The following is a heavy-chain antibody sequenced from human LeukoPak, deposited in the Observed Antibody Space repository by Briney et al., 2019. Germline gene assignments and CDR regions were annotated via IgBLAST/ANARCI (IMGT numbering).Heavy chain of an antibody. CDR2: INHSGST. CDR1: GGSFSGYY. V-gene: IGHV4-34*01. CDR3: ARAQGVFGVVIQYWFDP. D-gene: IGHD3-3*01. J-gene: IGHJ5*02. Sequence: SETLSLTCAVYGGSFSGYYWSWIRQPPGKGLEWIGEINHSGSTNYNPSLKSRVTILVDTSTNQFSLKLSSVTAADTAVYYCARAQGVFGVVIQYWFDPWGQGTLVTVSS.